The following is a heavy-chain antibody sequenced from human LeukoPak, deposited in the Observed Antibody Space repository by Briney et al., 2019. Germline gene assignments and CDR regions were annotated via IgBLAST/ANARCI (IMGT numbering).Heavy chain of an antibody. CDR1: GYTLTGYY. CDR2: INPNSGDT. J-gene: IGHJ4*02. Sequence: ASVKVSCKASGYTLTGYYMHWVRQAPGQGLEWMGWINPNSGDTNYAQNFQGRVTMTRDTSINTAYMELSSLRSDDTAVYYCARIKWAVANDWGQGTLVTVSS. D-gene: IGHD4-11*01. V-gene: IGHV1-2*02. CDR3: ARIKWAVAND.